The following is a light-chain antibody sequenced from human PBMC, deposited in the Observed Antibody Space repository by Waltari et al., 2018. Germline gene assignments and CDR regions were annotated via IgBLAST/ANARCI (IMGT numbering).Light chain of an antibody. Sequence: QSVLTQPPSVSGAPGQRVTISCPGSSSNIGAGYDVHWYQQLPGTAPKLLIYGNNNRPSGVPDRFSGSKSGTSASLAITGLQADDEADYFCQSYDSGLSGHWVFGGGTKLTVL. CDR1: SSNIGAGYD. CDR3: QSYDSGLSGHWV. CDR2: GNN. V-gene: IGLV1-40*01. J-gene: IGLJ3*02.